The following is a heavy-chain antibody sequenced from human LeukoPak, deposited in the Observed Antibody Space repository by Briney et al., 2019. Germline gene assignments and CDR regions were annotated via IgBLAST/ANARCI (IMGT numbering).Heavy chain of an antibody. CDR3: ARDGGYDILTGPGSY. D-gene: IGHD3-9*01. J-gene: IGHJ4*02. CDR1: GYTFTSYY. V-gene: IGHV1-46*01. CDR2: INPSGGST. Sequence: ASVKVSCKASGYTFTSYYMHWVRQAPGQGLEWMGIINPSGGSTSYAQKFQGRVTMTRDTSTSTVYMELSSLRSEDTAVYYCARDGGYDILTGPGSYWGQGTLVTVSS.